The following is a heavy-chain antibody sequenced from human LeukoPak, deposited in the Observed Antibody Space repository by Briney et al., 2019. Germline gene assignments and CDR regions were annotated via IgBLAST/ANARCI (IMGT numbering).Heavy chain of an antibody. Sequence: PSETLSLTCTVSGGSISSSSYYWGWIRQPPGKGLEWIGSIYYSRSTYYNPSLKSRVTISVDTSKNQFSLKLSSVTAADTAVYYCARHGEMATADYWGQGTLVTVSS. V-gene: IGHV4-39*01. D-gene: IGHD5-24*01. CDR3: ARHGEMATADY. J-gene: IGHJ4*02. CDR1: GGSISSSSYY. CDR2: IYYSRST.